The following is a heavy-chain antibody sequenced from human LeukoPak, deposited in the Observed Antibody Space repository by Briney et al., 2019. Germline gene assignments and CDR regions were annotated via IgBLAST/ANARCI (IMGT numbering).Heavy chain of an antibody. CDR3: ARDVLHRIHYDSSAYYPGSSY. CDR2: ISAYNGNT. V-gene: IGHV1-18*04. J-gene: IGHJ4*02. CDR1: GYTFSDYY. Sequence: ASVKVSCKASGYTFSDYYMYWVRQAPGQGLEWMGWISAYNGNTNYAQKLQGRVTMTTDTSTSTAYMELRSLRSDDTAVYYCARDVLHRIHYDSSAYYPGSSYWGQGTLVTVSS. D-gene: IGHD3-22*01.